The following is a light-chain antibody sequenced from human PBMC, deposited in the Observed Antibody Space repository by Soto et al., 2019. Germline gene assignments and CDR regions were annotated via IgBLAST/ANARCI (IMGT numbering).Light chain of an antibody. CDR2: GAS. V-gene: IGKV1-9*01. CDR1: QGISTY. Sequence: DIQLTQSPSFLSASVGDRVTISCRASQGISTYLVWYQQKPGRAPKLLIYGASTLQSGVPPRFSGSGSGTEFTLTITSLQPEDFATYYCQQVKTYPRTFGQGTQVDIK. CDR3: QQVKTYPRT. J-gene: IGKJ1*01.